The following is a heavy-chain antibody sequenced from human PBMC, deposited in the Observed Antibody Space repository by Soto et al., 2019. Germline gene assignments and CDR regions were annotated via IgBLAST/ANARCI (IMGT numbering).Heavy chain of an antibody. CDR3: AGGQYYFDY. J-gene: IGHJ4*02. Sequence: QVQLVESRGGVVQPGRSLRLSCAASGFPFSSYGMHWVRQAPGKGLEWVALISYDGSNKFYADSVNGRFTISRDNSKNTLYLQMSSLRAEDTALYYCAGGQYYFDYCGQGTLVSVSS. D-gene: IGHD2-15*01. CDR1: GFPFSSYG. CDR2: ISYDGSNK. V-gene: IGHV3-30*03.